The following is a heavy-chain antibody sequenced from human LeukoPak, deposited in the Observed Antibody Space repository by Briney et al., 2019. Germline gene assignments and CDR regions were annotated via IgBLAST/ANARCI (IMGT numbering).Heavy chain of an antibody. V-gene: IGHV1-2*02. J-gene: IGHJ4*02. CDR3: ARGRYSGSYLLDY. D-gene: IGHD1-26*01. CDR1: GYTFTVYY. Sequence: ASVRVSCKASGYTFTVYYMHWGRQAPGQGVGRMGWINPNSGGTNYAQKFQGRVTITRDTSISTAYMELSRLRSDDTAVYYCARGRYSGSYLLDYWGQGTLVTVSS. CDR2: INPNSGGT.